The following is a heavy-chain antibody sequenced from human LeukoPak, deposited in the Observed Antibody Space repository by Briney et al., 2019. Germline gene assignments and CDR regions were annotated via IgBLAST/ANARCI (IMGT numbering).Heavy chain of an antibody. J-gene: IGHJ6*02. Sequence: SETLTLTCTASGGSISSYYWRWIRQPPGKGLEWIWRINYNGSTKYNPSLRSRVAMSVDTSKSQFSLQLSSVTAPDTGVYYCAIIRGSVGYYYYGMDVWRQATTVTVSS. CDR3: AIIRGSVGYYYYGMDV. V-gene: IGHV4-59*01. D-gene: IGHD1-26*01. CDR2: INYNGST. CDR1: GGSISSYY.